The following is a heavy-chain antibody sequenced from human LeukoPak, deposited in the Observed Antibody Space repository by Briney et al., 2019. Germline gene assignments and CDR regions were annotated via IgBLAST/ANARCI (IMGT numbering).Heavy chain of an antibody. Sequence: PSETLSLTCAVYGGSFSVYYWSWIRQPPGKGLEWIGEINHRGSTNYNRSLKSRVSISVDTSKNQLSLNLSSVTAPDTAVYYCARYRDYWSGFPYFDYWGQGAMVTVSS. V-gene: IGHV4-34*01. J-gene: IGHJ4*02. CDR2: INHRGST. CDR1: GGSFSVYY. CDR3: ARYRDYWSGFPYFDY. D-gene: IGHD3-3*01.